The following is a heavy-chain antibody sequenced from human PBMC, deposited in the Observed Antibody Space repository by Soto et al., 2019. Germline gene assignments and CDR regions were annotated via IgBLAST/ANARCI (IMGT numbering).Heavy chain of an antibody. J-gene: IGHJ5*02. Sequence: SETLSLTCTVSGDSISTDYWSWIRQHPGKGLEWIGYIYYSGSTYYNPSLKSRVTISVDTSKNQFSLKLSSVTAADTAVYYCARQATGYYYGWFDPWGQGTLVTVSS. CDR3: ARQATGYYYGWFDP. D-gene: IGHD3-22*01. CDR1: GDSISTDY. CDR2: IYYSGST. V-gene: IGHV4-59*08.